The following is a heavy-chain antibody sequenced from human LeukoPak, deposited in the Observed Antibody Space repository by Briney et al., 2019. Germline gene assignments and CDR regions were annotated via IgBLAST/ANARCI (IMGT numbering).Heavy chain of an antibody. J-gene: IGHJ4*02. V-gene: IGHV3-21*01. CDR1: GFTFSSYS. CDR2: ISSSSSYI. D-gene: IGHD6-6*01. CDR3: ARDSSSSGPIDY. Sequence: SGGSLRLSCAASGFTFSSYSMNWVRQAPGKGLDWVSSISSSSSYIYYADSVKGRFTISRDNAKNSLYLQMNSLRAEDTAVYYCARDSSSSGPIDYWGQGTLVTVSS.